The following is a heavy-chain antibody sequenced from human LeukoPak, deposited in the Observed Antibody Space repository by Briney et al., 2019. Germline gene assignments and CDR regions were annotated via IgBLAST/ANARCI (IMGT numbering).Heavy chain of an antibody. CDR2: IWYDGSNK. CDR3: ARGYYGPDY. CDR1: GFTFSTYG. D-gene: IGHD3-10*01. V-gene: IGHV3-33*01. J-gene: IGHJ4*02. Sequence: PGRSLRLSCAASGFTFSTYGMHWVRQAPGKGLEWVAVIWYDGSNKYYADSVRGRFTISRDNFKNTLYLQMNSLRAEDTAVYYCARGYYGPDYWGQGTLVTVSS.